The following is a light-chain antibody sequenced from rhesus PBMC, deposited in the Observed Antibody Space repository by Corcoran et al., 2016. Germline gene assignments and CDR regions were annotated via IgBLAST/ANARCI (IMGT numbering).Light chain of an antibody. CDR1: QGISNW. CDR2: RAS. V-gene: IGKV1-69*01. CDR3: QHHDNSPPS. J-gene: IGKJ2*01. Sequence: DIQMTQSPSSLSASVGDRVTITCRASQGISNWLAWYQHTPGRAPNLLIYRASNLQTGVPSRFSGSGSGTDFTLTISSLQPEDIATYYCQHHDNSPPSFGQGTKVEIK.